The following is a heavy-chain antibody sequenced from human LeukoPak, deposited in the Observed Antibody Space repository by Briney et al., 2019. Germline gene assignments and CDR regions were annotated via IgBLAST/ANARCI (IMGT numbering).Heavy chain of an antibody. J-gene: IGHJ6*02. V-gene: IGHV3-7*01. CDR2: INQDGSEK. CDR3: ARDRKGSGNSPYYYYGMDV. D-gene: IGHD3-10*01. CDR1: AFTFSSYW. Sequence: PGGSLRLSCAASAFTFSSYWMIWVRQAPGKGREGVAHINQDGSEKFYVDSVTGRFTISRDSAKNALYLQMNSLRAEDTAVYYCARDRKGSGNSPYYYYGMDVWGQGTTVTVSS.